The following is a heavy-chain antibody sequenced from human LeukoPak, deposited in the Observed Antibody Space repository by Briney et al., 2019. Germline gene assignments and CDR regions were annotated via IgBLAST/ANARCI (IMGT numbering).Heavy chain of an antibody. CDR2: ISGRSFSM. CDR3: ARRRDFIDY. D-gene: IGHD3/OR15-3a*01. Sequence: GGSLRLSCEASGFSFNESYMTWIRQAPGKGLEWVAYISGRSFSMYYADSVKGRFAISRDNAKNSLYLQMNSLRAEDTAVYYCARRRDFIDYWGQGTLVTVSS. V-gene: IGHV3-11*01. J-gene: IGHJ4*02. CDR1: GFSFNESY.